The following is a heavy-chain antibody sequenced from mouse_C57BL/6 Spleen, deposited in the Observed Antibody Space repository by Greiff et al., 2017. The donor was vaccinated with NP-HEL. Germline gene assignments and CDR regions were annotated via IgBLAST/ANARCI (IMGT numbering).Heavy chain of an antibody. CDR3: AKRDGRV. Sequence: VQRVESGPGLVAPSQSLSITCTVSGFSLTSYGVDWVRQPPGKGLEWLGVIWGGGSTNYNSALISRLSTRTDNSKSQVFLKMNSLQADDTARYYCAKRDGRVWGTGTTVTVAS. D-gene: IGHD1-1*01. J-gene: IGHJ1*03. CDR2: IWGGGST. CDR1: GFSLTSYG. V-gene: IGHV2-9*01.